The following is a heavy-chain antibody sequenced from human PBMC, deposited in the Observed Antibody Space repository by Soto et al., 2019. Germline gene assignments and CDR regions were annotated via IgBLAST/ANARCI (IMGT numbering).Heavy chain of an antibody. Sequence: PSETRSLTCSVSGDAISNFYWSWIRQTPGRGLEWIGCVHESGSTDYNPSLKGRVTISLHTSKSQFSLSLRSATAADTATYYCARGTRALITSFFAYWGQGIPVTVSP. CDR1: GDAISNFY. CDR2: VHESGST. D-gene: IGHD1-20*01. CDR3: ARGTRALITSFFAY. J-gene: IGHJ4*02. V-gene: IGHV4-59*03.